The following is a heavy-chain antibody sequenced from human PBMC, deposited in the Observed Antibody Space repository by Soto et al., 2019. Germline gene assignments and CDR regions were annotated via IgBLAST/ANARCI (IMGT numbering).Heavy chain of an antibody. CDR3: ARGGGSPFHDHEFDY. D-gene: IGHD6-19*01. CDR2: IYYRGTT. Sequence: SETLSLTCAVYGGSFSGYYWTWIRKPPGQGPQWIGCIYYRGTTNYNASLNSRVTISIDTSKNQFSLKLTSVTTADTAVYYCARGGGSPFHDHEFDYWGQGTLVTVSS. CDR1: GGSFSGYY. J-gene: IGHJ4*02. V-gene: IGHV4-34*11.